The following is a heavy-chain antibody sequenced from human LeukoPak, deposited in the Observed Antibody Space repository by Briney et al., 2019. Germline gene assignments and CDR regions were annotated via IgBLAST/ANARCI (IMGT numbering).Heavy chain of an antibody. CDR1: GFTFRSHA. CDR3: ARATDTSGCCTFDY. D-gene: IGHD6-19*01. CDR2: IYENGGTT. J-gene: IGHJ4*02. V-gene: IGHV3-23*01. Sequence: GGSLRLSCVGSGFTFRSHAMSWVRQAPEKGLEFVSGIYENGGTTYYADSVKGRFTISRDTSTNTLYLQMNSLRAEDTAVYYCARATDTSGCCTFDYWGQGTLVTVSS.